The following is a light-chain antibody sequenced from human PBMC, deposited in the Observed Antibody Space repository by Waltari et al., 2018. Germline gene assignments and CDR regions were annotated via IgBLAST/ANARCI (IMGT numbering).Light chain of an antibody. J-gene: IGKJ1*01. CDR1: QSVSRF. V-gene: IGKV3-20*01. Sequence: EIVLTQSPGTLSLSPGERANLSCRASQSVSRFLAWYQQKPGQAPRLLIYAASNRAAGIPDRFSGSGSGTDFSLTISRLELEDFAVYYCQHHVRLPATFGQGTKVEIK. CDR2: AAS. CDR3: QHHVRLPAT.